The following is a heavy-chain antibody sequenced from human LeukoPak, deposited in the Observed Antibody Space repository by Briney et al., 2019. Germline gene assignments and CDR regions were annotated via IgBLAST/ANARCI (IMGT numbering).Heavy chain of an antibody. V-gene: IGHV4-4*09. CDR3: ARRGSIAAPDY. J-gene: IGHJ4*02. CDR1: GGSISSYY. CDR2: IYTSGST. Sequence: SETLSLTCTVSGGSISSYYWRWIRQPPGKGLEGIGYIYTSGSTNYNPSLMSRVTISVDTSKNQFSLKLSSVTAADTAVYYCARRGSIAAPDYWGQGTLVTVSS. D-gene: IGHD6-6*01.